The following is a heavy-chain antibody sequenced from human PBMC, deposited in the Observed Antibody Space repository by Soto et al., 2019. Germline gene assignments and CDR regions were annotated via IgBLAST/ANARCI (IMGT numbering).Heavy chain of an antibody. CDR3: AAGGYSYGYPYGMDV. V-gene: IGHV1-58*01. J-gene: IGHJ6*02. CDR1: GFTFTSSA. D-gene: IGHD5-18*01. Sequence: SVKVSCKTSGFTFTSSAVQWVRQARVQRLEWIGWIVVGLDNTNYAQKFQERVTITRDMSTSTAYMELSSLRSDDTAVYYCAAGGYSYGYPYGMDVWGQGTTVTVSS. CDR2: IVVGLDNT.